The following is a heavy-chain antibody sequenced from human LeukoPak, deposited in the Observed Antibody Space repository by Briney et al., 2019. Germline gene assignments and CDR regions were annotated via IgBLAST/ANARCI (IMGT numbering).Heavy chain of an antibody. CDR3: ARGLGSSWPDY. D-gene: IGHD6-13*01. V-gene: IGHV4-39*07. J-gene: IGHJ4*02. Sequence: PSETLSLTCSVSGGSISNSGHYWGWLRQPPGKGLEWIGGVYFGGSTYYNPSLKSRVTISVDTSKNQFSLRVNSVTAADTAVYYCARGLGSSWPDYWGQGTLVTVSS. CDR2: VYFGGST. CDR1: GGSISNSGHY.